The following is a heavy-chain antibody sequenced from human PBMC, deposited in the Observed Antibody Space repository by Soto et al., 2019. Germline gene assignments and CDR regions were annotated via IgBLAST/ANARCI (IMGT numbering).Heavy chain of an antibody. D-gene: IGHD3-22*01. V-gene: IGHV4-34*01. CDR2: IDHSGST. CDR1: GGSFSAYY. Sequence: QVQLQQWGAGLLKPSKTLSLTCAVYGGSFSAYYWSWIRQPPGKGLEWIGEIDHSGSTNYNPSLESRVTISVDTSKNQFSLKVSSVTAADTAVYHCARTDRAIFYGMDVWGQGTTVTVSS. CDR3: ARTDRAIFYGMDV. J-gene: IGHJ6*02.